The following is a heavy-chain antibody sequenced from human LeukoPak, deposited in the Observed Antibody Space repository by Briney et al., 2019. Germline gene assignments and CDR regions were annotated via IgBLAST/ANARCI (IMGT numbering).Heavy chain of an antibody. CDR3: ARDKSYGDSEDY. Sequence: GGSLRLSCAASGFTYSNYSMSWVRQAPGNGLEWVANIKQDGSEKYYVDSVKGRFTISRDNAKNSLYLQMARLRAEDTAVYYCARDKSYGDSEDYWGQGTLVTVSS. V-gene: IGHV3-7*01. CDR1: GFTYSNYS. D-gene: IGHD4-17*01. CDR2: IKQDGSEK. J-gene: IGHJ4*02.